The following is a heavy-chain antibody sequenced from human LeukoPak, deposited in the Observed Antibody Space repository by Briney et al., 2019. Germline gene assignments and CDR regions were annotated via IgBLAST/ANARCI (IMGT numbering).Heavy chain of an antibody. J-gene: IGHJ4*02. D-gene: IGHD3-16*01. Sequence: SETLSLTCTVSGGSISSYYWSWIRQPPGKGLEWIGYIYYSGSTNYNPSLKSRVTISVDTSKNQFSLKLSSVTAADTAVYYCARTRGKRLGESFDYWGQGTLVTVSS. V-gene: IGHV4-59*01. CDR3: ARTRGKRLGESFDY. CDR2: IYYSGST. CDR1: GGSISSYY.